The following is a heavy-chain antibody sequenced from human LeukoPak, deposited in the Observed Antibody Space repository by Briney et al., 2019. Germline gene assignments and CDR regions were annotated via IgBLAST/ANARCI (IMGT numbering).Heavy chain of an antibody. V-gene: IGHV1-46*01. CDR3: ARETSAYGI. CDR1: GYIFTTYY. Sequence: ASVTVSCTASGYIFTTYYIHWVRPAPGQGLEWMGMINPSGGSTIYSQKFQGRVTMTRDTSTSTVYMELSSLRSEDTTVYYCARETSAYGIWGQGTMVTVSS. D-gene: IGHD5-12*01. J-gene: IGHJ3*02. CDR2: INPSGGST.